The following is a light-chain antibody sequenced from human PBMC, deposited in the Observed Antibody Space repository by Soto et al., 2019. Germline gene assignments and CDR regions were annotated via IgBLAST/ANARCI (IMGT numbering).Light chain of an antibody. Sequence: QAVLTQPPSASGTPGQSVTISCSGSSSNSGSNYVYWYQQLPGTAPKLLIYRNNQRPSGVPDRFSGSKSGTSASLAISGLRSEDEADYYCAAWDDSLSGPVVFGGGTKLTVL. CDR1: SSNSGSNY. V-gene: IGLV1-47*01. J-gene: IGLJ2*01. CDR3: AAWDDSLSGPVV. CDR2: RNN.